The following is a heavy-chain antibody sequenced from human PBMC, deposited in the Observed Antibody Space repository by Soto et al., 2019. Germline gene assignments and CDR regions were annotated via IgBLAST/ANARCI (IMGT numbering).Heavy chain of an antibody. CDR3: DHANNRDYRTPYYFDY. D-gene: IGHD1-7*01. CDR1: GFSLNTSGVG. CDR2: IYGNDDQ. Sequence: QITLKESGPTLVKPTQTLTLTCTFSGFSLNTSGVGVGWVRQPPGKALEWLALIYGNDDQRYNLFLKNSLTITKDTSRDQVVLTMPHIDPGDTATYYCDHANNRDYRTPYYFDYWGQGTLVTVS. J-gene: IGHJ4*02. V-gene: IGHV2-5*01.